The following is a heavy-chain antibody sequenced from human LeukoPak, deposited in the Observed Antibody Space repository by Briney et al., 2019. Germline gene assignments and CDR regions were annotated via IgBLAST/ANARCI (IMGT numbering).Heavy chain of an antibody. V-gene: IGHV4-59*01. CDR1: GGSTSSYY. J-gene: IGHJ4*02. CDR2: IYYSGTT. CDR3: AREIAADRGFDS. Sequence: PSETLSLTCTVSGGSTSSYYWTWIRQPPGKGLEWIGYIYYSGTTYYNPSLKSRVTISLDTSKNKFSLNLTSVNVADTAVYYCAREIAADRGFDSWGQGTLVTVSS. D-gene: IGHD6-6*01.